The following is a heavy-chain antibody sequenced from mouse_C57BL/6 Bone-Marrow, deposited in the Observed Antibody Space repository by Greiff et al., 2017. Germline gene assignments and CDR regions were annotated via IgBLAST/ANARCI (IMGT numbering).Heavy chain of an antibody. Sequence: QVQLQQPGAELVKPGASVKMSCKASGYTFTSYWITWVKQRPGHGLEWIGDIFPGSGSTNYNEKFKGKATLTVDTSSSKAYMQLSSLTSEDSAVYYCARPYYSNCSSVDVWGTGNTITVSA. D-gene: IGHD2-5*01. CDR2: IFPGSGST. CDR3: ARPYYSNCSSVDV. V-gene: IGHV1-55*01. CDR1: GYTFTSYW. J-gene: IGHJ1*03.